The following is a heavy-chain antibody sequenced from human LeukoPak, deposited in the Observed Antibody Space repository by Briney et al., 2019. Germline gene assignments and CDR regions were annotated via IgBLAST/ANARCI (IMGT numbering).Heavy chain of an antibody. CDR2: IYYSGST. J-gene: IGHJ3*02. CDR3: ARDGYSYGYGALDI. V-gene: IGHV4-59*01. CDR1: GGSISSYY. D-gene: IGHD5-18*01. Sequence: PSETLSLTCTVSGGSISSYYWSWIRQPPGKGLEWIGYIYYSGSTNYNPSLKSRVTISVDTSKNQFSLKLSSVTAADTAVYYCARDGYSYGYGALDIWGQGTMVTVSS.